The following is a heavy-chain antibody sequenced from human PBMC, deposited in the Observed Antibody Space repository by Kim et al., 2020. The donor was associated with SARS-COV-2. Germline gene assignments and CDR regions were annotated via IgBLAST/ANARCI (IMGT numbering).Heavy chain of an antibody. CDR3: ARDLLVGATSYGMDV. D-gene: IGHD1-26*01. CDR2: IWYDGSNK. CDR1: GFTFGSYG. V-gene: IGHV3-33*01. J-gene: IGHJ6*02. Sequence: GGSLRLSCAASGFTFGSYGMDWVRQAPGKGLEWVAVIWYDGSNKYYADSVKGRFTISRDNSKNTLYLQMNSLRAEDTAVYYCARDLLVGATSYGMDVWGQGTTVTVSS.